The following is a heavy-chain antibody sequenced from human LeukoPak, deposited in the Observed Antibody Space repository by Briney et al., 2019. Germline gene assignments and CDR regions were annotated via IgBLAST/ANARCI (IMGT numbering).Heavy chain of an antibody. D-gene: IGHD1-26*01. V-gene: IGHV3-21*01. CDR1: GFTFSRYS. CDR3: ARAPSGSYANFDY. Sequence: GGSLRLSCAASGFTFSRYSMSWVRQALGKGLEWVSSISSSSSYIYYADSVKGRFTISRDNAKNSLYLQMNSLGAEDTAVYYCARAPSGSYANFDYWGQGTLVTVSS. J-gene: IGHJ4*02. CDR2: ISSSSSYI.